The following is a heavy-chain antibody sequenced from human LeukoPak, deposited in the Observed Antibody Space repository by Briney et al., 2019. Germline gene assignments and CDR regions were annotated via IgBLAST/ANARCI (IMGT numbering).Heavy chain of an antibody. CDR2: ISAYNSNT. V-gene: IGHV1-18*01. J-gene: IGHJ5*02. CDR3: ARVPHCSSTSCYTDLIDPNWLDP. D-gene: IGHD2-2*02. Sequence: GASVKVSCKASGYTFTSYGISWVRQAPGQGLEWMGWISAYNSNTNYAQKLQGRVTMTTDTSTSTAYMELRSLRSDDTAVYYCARVPHCSSTSCYTDLIDPNWLDPWGQGTLVTVSS. CDR1: GYTFTSYG.